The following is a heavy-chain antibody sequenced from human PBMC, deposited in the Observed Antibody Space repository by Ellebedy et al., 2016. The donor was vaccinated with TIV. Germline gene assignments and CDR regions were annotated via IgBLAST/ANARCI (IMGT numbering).Heavy chain of an antibody. Sequence: GESLKISCKGSGYSFTSYWIGWVRQMPGKGLEWMGIIYPGDSDTRYSPSFQGQVTISADKSISTAYLPWSSLKASDTAMYYCAGIPSYGYYGMDVWGQGTTVTVSS. CDR3: AGIPSYGYYGMDV. J-gene: IGHJ6*02. D-gene: IGHD3-10*01. CDR1: GYSFTSYW. V-gene: IGHV5-51*01. CDR2: IYPGDSDT.